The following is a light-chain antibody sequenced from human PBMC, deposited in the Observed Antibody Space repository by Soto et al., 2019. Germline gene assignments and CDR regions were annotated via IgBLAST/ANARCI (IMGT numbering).Light chain of an antibody. J-gene: IGKJ4*01. CDR1: QDISNY. CDR3: QQASSFPLT. CDR2: SAS. Sequence: DIQMTQSPSSLSASVGDRVTITCRASQDISNYLAWFQQKPGKAPKLLIYSASSLQSGVPSRFSGRGSGTILTLTISSPQPEDFASYYCQQASSFPLTFGGGTQVEIK. V-gene: IGKV1-12*01.